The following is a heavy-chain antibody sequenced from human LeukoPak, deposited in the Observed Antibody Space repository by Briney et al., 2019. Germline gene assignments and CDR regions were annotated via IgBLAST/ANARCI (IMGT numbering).Heavy chain of an antibody. D-gene: IGHD2-8*01. J-gene: IGHJ4*02. CDR1: GFAFNTYS. V-gene: IGHV3-48*01. CDR2: IRIDSSII. Sequence: GGPLRLSCAASGFAFNTYSMNWVRQAPGKGLEWVSYIRIDSSIIYYADSVKGRFTMSRDNGKNSLYLQMNSLRVEDTAVYFCARVQAGKWDFDYWGQGTLVTVSS. CDR3: ARVQAGKWDFDY.